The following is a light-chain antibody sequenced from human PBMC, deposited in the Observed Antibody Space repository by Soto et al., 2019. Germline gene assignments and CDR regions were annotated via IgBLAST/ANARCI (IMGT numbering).Light chain of an antibody. CDR3: QQANSFPLT. V-gene: IGKV1-12*01. CDR1: QDISSW. CDR2: ATS. Sequence: DIQMTQSPSFVSASVGDRVTITCRASQDISSWLVWYQQKPGKAPKLLIHATSGLQSGVPSRFSGSGSGTDFTLTISNLHSEDFATYYCQQANSFPLTFGGGTKVEIK. J-gene: IGKJ4*01.